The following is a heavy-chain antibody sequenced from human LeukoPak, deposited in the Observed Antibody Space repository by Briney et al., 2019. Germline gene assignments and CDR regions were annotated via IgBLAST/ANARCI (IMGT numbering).Heavy chain of an antibody. CDR2: IKQDGNEK. CDR3: AKAFNGYSSSCPGY. V-gene: IGHV3-7*01. D-gene: IGHD6-13*01. J-gene: IGHJ4*02. Sequence: PGGSLRLSCAASGFTFSNYWMSWVRQAPGKGLEWVANIKQDGNEKYYVDSVKGRFTISRDNAKNSLYLQMNSLRAEDTAVYYCAKAFNGYSSSCPGYWGQGTLVTVSS. CDR1: GFTFSNYW.